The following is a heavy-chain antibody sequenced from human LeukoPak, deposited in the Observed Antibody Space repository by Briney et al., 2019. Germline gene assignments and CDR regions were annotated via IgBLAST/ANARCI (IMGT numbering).Heavy chain of an antibody. Sequence: PGGSLRLPCAASGFTFSDYYMSWIRQAPGKGLEWVAYISSSSSYTNYADSVKGRFTISRDNAKNSLYLQMNGLRADDTAVYYCARDRRYGGNSGGSDYWGQGTLVTVSS. D-gene: IGHD4-23*01. V-gene: IGHV3-11*05. CDR1: GFTFSDYY. J-gene: IGHJ4*02. CDR3: ARDRRYGGNSGGSDY. CDR2: ISSSSSYT.